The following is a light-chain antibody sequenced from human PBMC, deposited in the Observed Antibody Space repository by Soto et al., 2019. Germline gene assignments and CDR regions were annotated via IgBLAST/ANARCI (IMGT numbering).Light chain of an antibody. CDR1: QSLLHSDGETY. CDR2: ESV. V-gene: IGKV2D-29*01. CDR3: MKSIELPYT. J-gene: IGKJ2*01. Sequence: DVVMTQTPLSLSVTPGQPASISCRSTQSLLHSDGETYLYWYLQRPGQPPQRLISESVNRFSGVSHKSSGSVLGTDFTLELGRVEAEDGGVYYCMKSIELPYTCGQGPKLEFK.